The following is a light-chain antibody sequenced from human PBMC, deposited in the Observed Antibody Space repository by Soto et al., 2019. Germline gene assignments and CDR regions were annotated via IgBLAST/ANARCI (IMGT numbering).Light chain of an antibody. CDR2: GAS. CDR1: QSVKSN. J-gene: IGKJ4*01. Sequence: EKVMTQSPAALSVSPGERATLSCRASQSVKSNLAWYQQKPGQDPRLLLYGASTRATGIPARFSGSASGTEFTLTISSLQSEDSAVYYCQQYNDWPLNCGGGTKVEIK. CDR3: QQYNDWPLN. V-gene: IGKV3-15*01.